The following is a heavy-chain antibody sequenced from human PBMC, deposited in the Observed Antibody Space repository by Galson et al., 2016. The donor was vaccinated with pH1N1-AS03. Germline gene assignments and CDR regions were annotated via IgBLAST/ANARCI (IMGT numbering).Heavy chain of an antibody. CDR3: IEGGAASADFFDI. Sequence: SLRLSCAVSGFRFDDYAMHWVRQAPGKGLEWVSSISWNSNKIDYADSVKGRFTISRDSAKNSLNLQMNSLRDEDTALYYCIEGGAASADFFDIWGQGTMVTVSS. CDR2: ISWNSNKI. V-gene: IGHV3-9*01. J-gene: IGHJ3*02. CDR1: GFRFDDYA. D-gene: IGHD3/OR15-3a*01.